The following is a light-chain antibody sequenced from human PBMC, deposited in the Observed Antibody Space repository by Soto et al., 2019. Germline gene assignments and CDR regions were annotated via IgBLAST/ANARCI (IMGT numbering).Light chain of an antibody. V-gene: IGKV3-20*01. CDR2: GAS. Sequence: EIVLTRSPGTLSLSPGERATLSCRASQSVGSNYLAWYQQKPGQAPRLLIYGASSRDTGIPDRFSGSGSGTDFTLTISRLEPEDFAVYYCQQYGSSPFTFGPRTKVDIK. J-gene: IGKJ3*01. CDR1: QSVGSNY. CDR3: QQYGSSPFT.